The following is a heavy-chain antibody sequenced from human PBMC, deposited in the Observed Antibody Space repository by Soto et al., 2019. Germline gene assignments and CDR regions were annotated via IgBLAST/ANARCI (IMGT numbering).Heavy chain of an antibody. Sequence: GESLKISCKGSGYSFTSYLISWVRQMPGKGLEWMGRIDPSDSYTNYSPSFQGHVTISADKSISTAYLQWSSLKASDTAMYYCARRVVSHYYYYGMDVWGQGTTVTVSS. V-gene: IGHV5-10-1*01. CDR1: GYSFTSYL. D-gene: IGHD3-22*01. CDR2: IDPSDSYT. J-gene: IGHJ6*02. CDR3: ARRVVSHYYYYGMDV.